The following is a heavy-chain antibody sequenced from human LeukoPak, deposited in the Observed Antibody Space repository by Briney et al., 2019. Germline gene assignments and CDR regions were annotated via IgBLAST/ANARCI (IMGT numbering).Heavy chain of an antibody. CDR3: ARWGHYSNPYDY. Sequence: SGGSLRLSCAASGFTFSSYAMHWVRQAPGKGLEWVAVMSYDGSNKYYADSVKGRFTISRDNSKNTLYLQMNSLRAEDTAVYYCARWGHYSNPYDYWGQGTLVTVSS. V-gene: IGHV3-30*14. CDR1: GFTFSSYA. J-gene: IGHJ4*02. CDR2: MSYDGSNK. D-gene: IGHD4-11*01.